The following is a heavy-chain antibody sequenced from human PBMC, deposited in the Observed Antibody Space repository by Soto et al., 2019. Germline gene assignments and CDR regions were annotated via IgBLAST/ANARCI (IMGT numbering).Heavy chain of an antibody. CDR2: IWYDGSNK. Sequence: PGGALRVSCAASGFTFRSCGKHLVRQAQGKGLDWVAVIWYDGSNKYYADSVKGRFTISRDNSKNTLYLQMNSLRAEDTAVYYCAREIDYAHGALDYWGQGTLVTVSS. J-gene: IGHJ4*02. D-gene: IGHD4-17*01. V-gene: IGHV3-33*08. CDR3: AREIDYAHGALDY. CDR1: GFTFRSCG.